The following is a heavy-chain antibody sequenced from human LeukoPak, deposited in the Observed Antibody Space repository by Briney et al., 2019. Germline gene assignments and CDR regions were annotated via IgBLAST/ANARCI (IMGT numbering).Heavy chain of an antibody. CDR2: ISAYSTYNGNT. J-gene: IGHJ4*02. V-gene: IGHV1-18*01. CDR3: TRDLGQWLLQGIFFDY. CDR1: GYTFTSYG. Sequence: GASVKVSCKASGYTFTSYGISRVRQAPGQGPEWMGWISAYSTYNGNTNYAQKFQGRVTMTTDTSTSTAYMELRSLRSDDTAVYYCTRDLGQWLLQGIFFDYWGQGTLVTVSS. D-gene: IGHD5-12*01.